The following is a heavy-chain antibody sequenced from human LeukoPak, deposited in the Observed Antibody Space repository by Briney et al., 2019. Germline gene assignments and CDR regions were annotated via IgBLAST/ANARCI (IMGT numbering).Heavy chain of an antibody. J-gene: IGHJ5*02. CDR2: IIPIFGIA. V-gene: IGHV1-69*04. D-gene: IGHD2-21*01. CDR3: AREVGGYFQYNWFDP. CDR1: GGTFSSYA. Sequence: SVKASCKASGGTFSSYAISWVRQAPGQGLEWMGRIIPIFGIANYAQKFQGRVTITADKSTSTAYMELSSLRSEDTAVYYCAREVGGYFQYNWFDPWGQGTLVTVSS.